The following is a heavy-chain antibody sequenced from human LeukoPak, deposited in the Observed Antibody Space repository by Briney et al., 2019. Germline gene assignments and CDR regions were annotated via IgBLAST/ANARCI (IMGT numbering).Heavy chain of an antibody. Sequence: GGSLRLSCAASGFSFSSYGIHWVRQAPGKGLEWVAVIWYDGSKEYYADSVKGRFTISRDNSKNTLYLQMNSLRAEDTAVYYCAKDRDTAMEIDYWGQGTLVTVSS. J-gene: IGHJ4*02. D-gene: IGHD5-18*01. CDR1: GFSFSSYG. CDR2: IWYDGSKE. CDR3: AKDRDTAMEIDY. V-gene: IGHV3-33*06.